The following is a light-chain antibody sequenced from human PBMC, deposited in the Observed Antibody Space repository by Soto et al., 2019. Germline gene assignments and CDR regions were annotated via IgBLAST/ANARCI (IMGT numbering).Light chain of an antibody. V-gene: IGKV1-39*01. CDR3: QQYGSSSDT. CDR1: QSISSY. Sequence: DIQMTQSPSSLSASVGDRVTITCRASQSISSYLNWYQQKPGKAPKLLIYAASSLQSGVPSRFSGSGSGTDFTLTISSLQPEDFAVYYCQQYGSSSDTFGGGTKVDIK. J-gene: IGKJ4*01. CDR2: AAS.